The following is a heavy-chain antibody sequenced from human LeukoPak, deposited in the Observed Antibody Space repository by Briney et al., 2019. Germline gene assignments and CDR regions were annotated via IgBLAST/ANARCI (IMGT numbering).Heavy chain of an antibody. CDR1: GYTFTDYY. D-gene: IGHD3-22*01. Sequence: ASVKVSCKGSGYTFTDYYMHWVRQAPGQGLEWMGWINPNSGGTNYAQKFQGRVTMTRDTSISTAYMELSRLRSDDTAVYYCARADDSSGYWGSPSPYYFDYWGQGTLVTVSS. CDR3: ARADDSSGYWGSPSPYYFDY. CDR2: INPNSGGT. J-gene: IGHJ4*02. V-gene: IGHV1-2*02.